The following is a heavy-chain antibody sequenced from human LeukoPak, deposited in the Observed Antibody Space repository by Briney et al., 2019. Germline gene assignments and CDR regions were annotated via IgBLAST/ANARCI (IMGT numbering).Heavy chain of an antibody. CDR1: GFTLSSYA. CDR2: MLFDGTNK. J-gene: IGHJ4*02. V-gene: IGHV3-30-3*01. D-gene: IGHD6-13*01. CDR3: VRESLLFLAVDGPFDY. Sequence: GGSLRLSCTGSGFTLSSYAVHWVRQAPGKGLEWVAVMLFDGTNKRYAESVKGRFTVSRDNSKNSVYLQMNSLRLDETAIYYCVRESLLFLAVDGPFDYWGQGTLVTVSS.